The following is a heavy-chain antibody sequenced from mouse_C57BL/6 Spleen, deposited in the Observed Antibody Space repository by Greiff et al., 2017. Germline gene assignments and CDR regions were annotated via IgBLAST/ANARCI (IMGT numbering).Heavy chain of an antibody. V-gene: IGHV1-5*01. J-gene: IGHJ4*01. D-gene: IGHD1-1*01. CDR1: GYTFTSYW. CDR3: TRREVRGYYAMDY. Sequence: VQLQQSGTVLARPGASVKMSCKTSGYTFTSYWMHWVKQRPGQGLEWIGAIYPGNSDTSYNQKFKGKAKLTAVTSASTAYMELSSLTNEDSAVYYGTRREVRGYYAMDYWGQGTSVTVSS. CDR2: IYPGNSDT.